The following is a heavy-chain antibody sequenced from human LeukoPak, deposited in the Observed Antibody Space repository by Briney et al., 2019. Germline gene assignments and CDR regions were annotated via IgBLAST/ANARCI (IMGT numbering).Heavy chain of an antibody. V-gene: IGHV1-18*01. D-gene: IGHD6-19*01. CDR2: ISAYNGNT. CDR3: ARSRAVAGFRNYFDY. CDR1: GYTFTSYG. J-gene: IGHJ4*02. Sequence: ASVKVSCKASGYTFTSYGISWVRQAPGQRLEWMGWISAYNGNTNYAQKLQGRVTMTTDTSTSTAYMELRSLRSDDTVVYYCARSRAVAGFRNYFDYWGQGTLVTVSS.